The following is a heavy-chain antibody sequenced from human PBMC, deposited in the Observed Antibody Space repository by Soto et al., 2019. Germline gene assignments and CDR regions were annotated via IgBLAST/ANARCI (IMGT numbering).Heavy chain of an antibody. CDR1: GGSFSGYY. V-gene: IGHV4-34*01. CDR2: INHSGST. J-gene: IGHJ1*01. CDR3: ASSSGYYFSEYFQH. Sequence: ASETLSLTCAVYGGSFSGYYWSWIRQPPGKGLEWIGEINHSGSTNYNPSLKSRVTISVDTSKNQFSLKLSSVTAADTAVYYCASSSGYYFSEYFQHWGQGTLVTVSS. D-gene: IGHD3-22*01.